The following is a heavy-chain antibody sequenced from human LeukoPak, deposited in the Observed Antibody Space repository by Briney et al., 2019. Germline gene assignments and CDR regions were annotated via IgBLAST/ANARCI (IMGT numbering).Heavy chain of an antibody. CDR2: INPNSGGT. D-gene: IGHD1-26*01. CDR3: ARDTREWELRPWFDP. J-gene: IGHJ5*02. V-gene: IGHV1-2*02. CDR1: GYTFTGYY. Sequence: ASVKVSCKASGYTFTGYYMHWVRQAPGQGIEWMGWINPNSGGTNYAQKFQGRVTMTSDTSISTAYMELSRLRSDDTAVYYCARDTREWELRPWFDPWGQGTLVTVSS.